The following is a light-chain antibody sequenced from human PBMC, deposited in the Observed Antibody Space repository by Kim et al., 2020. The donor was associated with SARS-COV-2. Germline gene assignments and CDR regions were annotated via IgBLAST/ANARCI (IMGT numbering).Light chain of an antibody. V-gene: IGKV3-20*01. Sequence: EIVLTQSPGTLSLSPGERATLSCRASQSVDSRYLAWYQQKPGQAPRLLIFAGSFRATGFPDRFRGSGSGTDFTLTITRLEPEDFAVYYCQQYDRSPYTFSQGTKLEI. CDR1: QSVDSRY. CDR2: AGS. J-gene: IGKJ2*01. CDR3: QQYDRSPYT.